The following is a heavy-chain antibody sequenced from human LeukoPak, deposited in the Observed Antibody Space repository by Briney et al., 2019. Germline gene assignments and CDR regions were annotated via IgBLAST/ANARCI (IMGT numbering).Heavy chain of an antibody. CDR3: ARGVDTAMVSEFDY. CDR2: INHSGST. V-gene: IGHV4-34*01. Sequence: SSETLSLTCAVYGGSFSGYYWSWIRQPPGKGLEWIGEINHSGSTNYNPSLKSRVTISVDTPKNQFSLKLSSVTAADTAVYYCARGVDTAMVSEFDYWGQGTLVTVSS. CDR1: GGSFSGYY. D-gene: IGHD5-18*01. J-gene: IGHJ4*02.